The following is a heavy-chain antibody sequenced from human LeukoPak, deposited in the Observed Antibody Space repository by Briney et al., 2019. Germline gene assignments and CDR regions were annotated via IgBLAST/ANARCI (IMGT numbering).Heavy chain of an antibody. CDR2: IYYSGRT. D-gene: IGHD3-3*01. CDR1: GCSISSSSYY. CDR3: ARHSPPNWSDYDTPFDY. V-gene: IGHV4-39*01. Sequence: SETLSLTCTVSGCSISSSSYYWGWIRQPPGQGLEWIGSIYYSGRTYYNPSLKSRVTISVDTSKNQFSLKLSSVTAADTAVYYGARHSPPNWSDYDTPFDYWGQGTLVTVSS. J-gene: IGHJ4*02.